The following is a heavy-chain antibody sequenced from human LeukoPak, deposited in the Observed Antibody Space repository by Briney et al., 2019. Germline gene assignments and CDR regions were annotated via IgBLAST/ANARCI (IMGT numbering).Heavy chain of an antibody. J-gene: IGHJ3*02. CDR2: ISYDGSNK. Sequence: PGGSLRLSCAASGFTFSSYAMHWVRQAPGKGLEWVAVISYDGSNKYYADSVKGRFTISRDNAKNSLHLQMNSLRTEDMALYYCAKDRSVAPAAAGDNAFDIWGQGTMVTVSS. V-gene: IGHV3-30*04. CDR3: AKDRSVAPAAAGDNAFDI. D-gene: IGHD6-13*01. CDR1: GFTFSSYA.